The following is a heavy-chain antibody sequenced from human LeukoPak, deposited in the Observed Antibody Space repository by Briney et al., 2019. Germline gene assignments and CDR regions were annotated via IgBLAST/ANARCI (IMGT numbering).Heavy chain of an antibody. CDR1: GFTFSDYY. Sequence: GGSLRLSCAASGFTFSDYYMSWIRQAPGKGLEWVSYISSSSSYTNYADSVKGRFTISRDNAKNSLYLQMNSLRAEDTAVYYCARDQGWGYYGSGSYVDHWGQGTLVTVSS. D-gene: IGHD3-10*01. J-gene: IGHJ4*02. CDR2: ISSSSSYT. V-gene: IGHV3-11*05. CDR3: ARDQGWGYYGSGSYVDH.